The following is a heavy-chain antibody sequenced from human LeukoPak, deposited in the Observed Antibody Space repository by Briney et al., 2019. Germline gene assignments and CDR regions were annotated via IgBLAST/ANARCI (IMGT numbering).Heavy chain of an antibody. J-gene: IGHJ4*02. CDR1: GGSFSDYY. V-gene: IGHV4-34*01. D-gene: IGHD6-6*01. CDR2: INHSGST. Sequence: SETLSLTCAVYGGSFSDYYGSWIRQPPGKGLEWIGEINHSGSTNYNPSLNSRVTISVDTSKNQFSLKLNSLTAEDTAVYYCARKQLVPLAQSFDYWGQGTLVTVSS. CDR3: ARKQLVPLAQSFDY.